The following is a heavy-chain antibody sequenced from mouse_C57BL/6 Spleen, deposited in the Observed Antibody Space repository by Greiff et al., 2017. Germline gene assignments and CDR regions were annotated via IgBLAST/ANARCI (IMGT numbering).Heavy chain of an antibody. CDR2: IHPSDSDT. Sequence: VQLQQPGAELVKPGASVKVSCKASGYTFTSYWMHWVKQRPGQGLEWIGRIHPSDSDTNYKPTFKGKATLTVDKYSSTAYMQLSSLTSEDSAVYYCAIKGDDDGYYAMDYWGQGTSVTVAS. CDR1: GYTFTSYW. CDR3: AIKGDDDGYYAMDY. V-gene: IGHV1-74*01. D-gene: IGHD2-3*01. J-gene: IGHJ4*01.